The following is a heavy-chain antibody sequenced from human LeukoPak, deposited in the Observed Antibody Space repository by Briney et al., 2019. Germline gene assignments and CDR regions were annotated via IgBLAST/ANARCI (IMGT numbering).Heavy chain of an antibody. V-gene: IGHV3-74*01. CDR2: INRDGSST. Sequence: GGSLRLSCAASGFTFSSYWMRWVRQAPGRGLVWVSRINRDGSSTNYADSVKGRFTLSRDNAKNTLYLQMNSLRAEDTAVYYCARDLPDSYGPEGNWYFDLWGRGTLVTVSS. CDR3: ARDLPDSYGPEGNWYFDL. D-gene: IGHD5-18*01. J-gene: IGHJ2*01. CDR1: GFTFSSYW.